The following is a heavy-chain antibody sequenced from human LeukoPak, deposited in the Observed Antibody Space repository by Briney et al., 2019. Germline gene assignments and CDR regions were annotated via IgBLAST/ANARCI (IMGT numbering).Heavy chain of an antibody. CDR1: GYTFTGYY. V-gene: IGHV1-2*02. D-gene: IGHD5-12*01. J-gene: IGHJ4*02. Sequence: GASVKVSCKASGYTFTGYYMHWVRQAPGQGLEWMGWINPNSGGTNYAQKFQGRVTMTRDTSISTAYMELSRLRSDDTAVYHCARDRGIVATHFDYWGQGTLVTVSS. CDR3: ARDRGIVATHFDY. CDR2: INPNSGGT.